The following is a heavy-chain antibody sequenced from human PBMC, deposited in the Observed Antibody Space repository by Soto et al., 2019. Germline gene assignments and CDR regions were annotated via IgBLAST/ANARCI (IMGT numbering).Heavy chain of an antibody. V-gene: IGHV1-18*01. CDR2: ISAYNGNT. D-gene: IGHD1-26*01. CDR1: GYTFTSYG. CDR3: ARDSGSPIYYYYMDV. Sequence: GASVKVSCKASGYTFTSYGISWVRQAPGQGLEWMGWISAYNGNTNYAQKLQGRVTMTTDTSTSTAYMELRSLRSDDTAVYYCARDSGSPIYYYYMDVWGKGTTVTVSS. J-gene: IGHJ6*03.